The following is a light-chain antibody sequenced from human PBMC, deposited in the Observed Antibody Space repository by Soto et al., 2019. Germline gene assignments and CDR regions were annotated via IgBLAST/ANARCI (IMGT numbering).Light chain of an antibody. V-gene: IGKV1-33*01. CDR1: QDISNY. Sequence: DIQMTQAPSSLSASVGDRVTITCQASQDISNYLNWFQQKPGKAPKLLIYDASNLETGVPSRFSGGGSGTDFTFTISSLQPEDIATYYCHQYDNLPFTFGPGTKVDIK. J-gene: IGKJ3*01. CDR3: HQYDNLPFT. CDR2: DAS.